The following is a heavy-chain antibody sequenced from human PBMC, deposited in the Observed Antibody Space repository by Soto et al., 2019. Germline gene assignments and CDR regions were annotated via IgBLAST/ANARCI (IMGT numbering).Heavy chain of an antibody. J-gene: IGHJ4*02. V-gene: IGHV3-23*01. CDR3: AKRRGAGGHFDY. Sequence: EVQLLESGRGLVQPEGSLRLSCAASGFTFTNYAMGWVRQAPGKGLEWVSVVSSGGSTYYADSVTGRFTVSRDNSKNTLSLQMNSLRAEDTAVYYCAKRRGAGGHFDYWGQGALVTVSS. CDR2: VSSGGST. CDR1: GFTFTNYA. D-gene: IGHD2-15*01.